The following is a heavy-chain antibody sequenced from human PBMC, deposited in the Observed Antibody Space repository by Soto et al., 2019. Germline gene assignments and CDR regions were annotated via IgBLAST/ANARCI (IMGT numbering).Heavy chain of an antibody. Sequence: SLTCTVSGGSITSPYWSWIRRPPGKGLEWIAYIYDTGISGYTPSTSYNPSLKSRVTMSVDTSKSQFSLKLTSVTAADTAVYYCARGEDAFFYYGLDVWGQGITVTVSS. CDR2: IYDTGISGYTPST. CDR3: ARGEDAFFYYGLDV. V-gene: IGHV4-59*11. CDR1: GGSITSPY. J-gene: IGHJ6*02.